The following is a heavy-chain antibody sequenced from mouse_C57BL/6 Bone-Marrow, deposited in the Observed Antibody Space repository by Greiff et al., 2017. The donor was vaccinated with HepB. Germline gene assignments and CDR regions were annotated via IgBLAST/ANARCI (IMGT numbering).Heavy chain of an antibody. CDR2: ISDGGSYT. CDR1: GFTFSSYA. D-gene: IGHD1-1*02. Sequence: EVKLVESGGGLVKPGGSLKLSCAASGFTFSSYAMSWVRQTPEKRLEWVATISDGGSYTYYPDNVKGRFTISRDNAKNNLYLQMSHLKSEDTAMYYWARDEGGYGYAMDYWGQGTSVTVSS. V-gene: IGHV5-4*01. J-gene: IGHJ4*01. CDR3: ARDEGGYGYAMDY.